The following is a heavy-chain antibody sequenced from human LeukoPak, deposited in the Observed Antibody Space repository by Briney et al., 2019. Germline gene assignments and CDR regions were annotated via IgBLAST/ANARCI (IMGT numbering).Heavy chain of an antibody. CDR2: IYSGGST. Sequence: GGSLRLSCAASGFTFSSYAMSWVRQAPGKGLEWVSVIYSGGSTYYADSVKGRFTISRDNSKNTLYLQMNSLRAEDTAVYYCAREDGDTAPAIDYWGQGTLVTVSS. V-gene: IGHV3-53*01. J-gene: IGHJ4*02. D-gene: IGHD5-18*01. CDR1: GFTFSSYA. CDR3: AREDGDTAPAIDY.